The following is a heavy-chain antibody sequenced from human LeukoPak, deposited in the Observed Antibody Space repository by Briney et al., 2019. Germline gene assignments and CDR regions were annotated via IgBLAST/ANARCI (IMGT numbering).Heavy chain of an antibody. CDR3: ARKPQRWHQNKYNWFDP. V-gene: IGHV4-30-4*07. D-gene: IGHD5-24*01. J-gene: IGHJ5*02. Sequence: SETLSLTCAVSGGSISSGGYSWSWIRQPPGKGLEWIGYIYYSGSTYYNPSLKSRVTISVDTSKNQFSLKLSSVTAADTAVYYCARKPQRWHQNKYNWFDPWGQGTLVTVSS. CDR1: GGSISSGGYS. CDR2: IYYSGST.